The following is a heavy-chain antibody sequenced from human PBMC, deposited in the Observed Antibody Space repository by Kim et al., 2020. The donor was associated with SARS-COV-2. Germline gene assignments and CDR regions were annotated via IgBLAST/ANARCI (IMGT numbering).Heavy chain of an antibody. CDR3: AKDLHPSTRAPSGFNY. J-gene: IGHJ4*02. CDR2: FGGSVRTVGNT. V-gene: IGHV3-23*01. CDR1: GFTFNYYD. D-gene: IGHD3-9*01. Sequence: GGSLRLSCAASGFTFNYYDMSWVRQAPGKGLEWVSTFGGSVRTVGNTYYSDSVKGRFTISRDTSRSTLYLQMNSLRAEDTATYYCAKDLHPSTRAPSGFNYWGRGTLVTVSS.